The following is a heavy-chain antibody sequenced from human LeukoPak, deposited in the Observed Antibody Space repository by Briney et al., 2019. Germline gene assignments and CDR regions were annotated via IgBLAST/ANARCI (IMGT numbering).Heavy chain of an antibody. V-gene: IGHV3-30*04. Sequence: GGSLRLSCAASGFTFSSYPMHWVRQAPGKGLEWVALISYDGSYKYYADSVKGRLTISRDNSENTLYLHMNSLRTEDTAVYYCARPRAGYYYGSGTYFNKRISLDYWGQGTLVTVSS. D-gene: IGHD3-10*01. CDR2: ISYDGSYK. J-gene: IGHJ4*02. CDR3: ARPRAGYYYGSGTYFNKRISLDY. CDR1: GFTFSSYP.